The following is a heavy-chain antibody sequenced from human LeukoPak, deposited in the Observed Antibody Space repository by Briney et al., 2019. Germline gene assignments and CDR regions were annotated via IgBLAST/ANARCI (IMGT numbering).Heavy chain of an antibody. D-gene: IGHD3-16*01. CDR2: IYYTGST. J-gene: IGHJ4*02. CDR3: TRQEFGGVDY. Sequence: TSETLSLTCTVSGGSISSFYWSWVRQPPGKGLEWIGYIYYTGSTNHNPSLKSRVTMSIDASKNQFSLKLNSVTAADTAVYYCTRQEFGGVDYWGQGTLVTVSS. CDR1: GGSISSFY. V-gene: IGHV4-59*01.